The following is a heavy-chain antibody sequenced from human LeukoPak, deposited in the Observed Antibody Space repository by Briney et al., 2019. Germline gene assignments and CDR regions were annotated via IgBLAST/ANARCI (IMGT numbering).Heavy chain of an antibody. CDR1: GFTFSNAW. V-gene: IGHV3-15*01. CDR2: IKSKTDGGTT. D-gene: IGHD3-9*01. Sequence: GGSLRLSCAASGFTFSNAWMSWVRQAPGKGLEWVGRIKSKTDGGTTDYAAPVKGRFTISRDDLKNTLYLQMNSLKTEDTAVYYCTTAPYDILTGYPPPDVWGQGTTVTVSS. CDR3: TTAPYDILTGYPPPDV. J-gene: IGHJ6*02.